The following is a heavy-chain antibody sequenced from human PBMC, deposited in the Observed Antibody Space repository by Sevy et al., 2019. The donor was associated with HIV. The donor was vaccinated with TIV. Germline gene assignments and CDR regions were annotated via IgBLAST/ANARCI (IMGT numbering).Heavy chain of an antibody. CDR2: IRYDGSNK. V-gene: IGHV3-33*01. Sequence: GGSLRLSCAASGFTLSNYGMHWVRQAPGKGLEWVAVIRYDGSNKYYADSVKGRITIFGDNSKNTLDLQMNSLMAEDTGVYYCARDRLGITISAEWGGGMDVWGQGTTVTVSS. D-gene: IGHD3-3*01. J-gene: IGHJ6*02. CDR3: ARDRLGITISAEWGGGMDV. CDR1: GFTLSNYG.